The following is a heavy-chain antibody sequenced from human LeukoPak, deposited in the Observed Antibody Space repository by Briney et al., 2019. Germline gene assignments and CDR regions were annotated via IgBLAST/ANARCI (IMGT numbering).Heavy chain of an antibody. D-gene: IGHD5-18*01. Sequence: ASVKVSCKASGGTFSSYAISWVRQAPGQGLEWMGGIIPIFGTANYAQKFQGRVTITADESTSTAYMELSSLRSEDTAVYYCARVGDASGYSYGYFDYWGQGTLVTVFS. CDR2: IIPIFGTA. CDR1: GGTFSSYA. J-gene: IGHJ4*02. CDR3: ARVGDASGYSYGYFDY. V-gene: IGHV1-69*01.